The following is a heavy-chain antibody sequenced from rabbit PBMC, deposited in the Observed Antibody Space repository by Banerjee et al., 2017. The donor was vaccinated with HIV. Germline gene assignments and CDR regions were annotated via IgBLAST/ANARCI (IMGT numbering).Heavy chain of an antibody. V-gene: IGHV1S43*01. CDR1: GIDFSGYYY. Sequence: QQQLEESGGGLVKPGGTLTLTCKASGIDFSGYYYMCWVRQAPGKGLEWIACIYNGDGGTWYASWAKGRFTISKTSSTTVTLQMTSLTAADTATYFCARGSRGGVIGWNFNLWGPGTLVTVS. J-gene: IGHJ4*01. CDR2: IYNGDGGT. CDR3: ARGSRGGVIGWNFNL. D-gene: IGHD1-1*01.